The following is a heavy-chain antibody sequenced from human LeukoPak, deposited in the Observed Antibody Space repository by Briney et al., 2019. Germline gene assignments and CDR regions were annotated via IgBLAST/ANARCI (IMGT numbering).Heavy chain of an antibody. Sequence: SETLSLTCTVSGGSISSYYWSWIRQPPGRGLEWIGYIYYSGSTNYNPSLKSRVTISVDTSKNQFSLKLSSVTAADTAVYYCARVGTYGSGSYLSWLDYWGQGTLVTVSS. J-gene: IGHJ4*02. CDR1: GGSISSYY. D-gene: IGHD3-10*01. CDR2: IYYSGST. V-gene: IGHV4-59*01. CDR3: ARVGTYGSGSYLSWLDY.